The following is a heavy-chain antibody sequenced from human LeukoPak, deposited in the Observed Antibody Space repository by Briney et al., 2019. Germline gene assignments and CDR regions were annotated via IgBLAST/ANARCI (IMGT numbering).Heavy chain of an antibody. CDR1: GYSFTSYW. D-gene: IGHD3-22*01. CDR2: IYPGDSDT. CDR3: ARISYYDSSGYYYVGPIYAFDI. J-gene: IGHJ3*02. Sequence: GESLKISCKGSGYSFTSYWIGWVRQLPGKGLEWMGIIYPGDSDTRYSPSFQGQVTISADKSISTAYLQWSSLKASDTAMYYCARISYYDSSGYYYVGPIYAFDIWGQGTMVTVSS. V-gene: IGHV5-51*01.